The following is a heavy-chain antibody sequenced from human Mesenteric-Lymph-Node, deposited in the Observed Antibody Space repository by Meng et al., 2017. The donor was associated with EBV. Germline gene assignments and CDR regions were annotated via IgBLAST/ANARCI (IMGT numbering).Heavy chain of an antibody. Sequence: EVQLVDSGGXLVKPGGSLRLSCAASGFTFSSYDMNWLRQAPGKGLEWVSSVRSSNTYIYYADSVKGRFTISRDNAKNSVYLQMNSLRDEDTAVYYCARGASFFDYWGQGTLVPVSS. D-gene: IGHD3-10*01. CDR1: GFTFSSYD. CDR3: ARGASFFDY. CDR2: VRSSNTYI. J-gene: IGHJ4*02. V-gene: IGHV3-21*01.